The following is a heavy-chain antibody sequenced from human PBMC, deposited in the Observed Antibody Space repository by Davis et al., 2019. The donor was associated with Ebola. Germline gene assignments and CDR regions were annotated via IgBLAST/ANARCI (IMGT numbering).Heavy chain of an antibody. Sequence: PGGSLRLSCAASGFTFSSYSMNWVRQAPGKGLEWVSSISSSSSYIYYADSVKGRFTISRDNAQNSLYLQMNSLRAEDTAVYYCARGRGATPPYYFDYWGQGTLVTVSS. CDR3: ARGRGATPPYYFDY. J-gene: IGHJ4*02. V-gene: IGHV3-21*01. CDR1: GFTFSSYS. CDR2: ISSSSSYI. D-gene: IGHD1-26*01.